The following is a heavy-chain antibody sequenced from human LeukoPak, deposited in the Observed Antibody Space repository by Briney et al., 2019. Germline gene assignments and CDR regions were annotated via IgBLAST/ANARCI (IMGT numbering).Heavy chain of an antibody. V-gene: IGHV4-4*07. D-gene: IGHD3-10*01. CDR1: GGSISSYY. Sequence: ASETLSLTCTVSGGSISSYYWSWIRQPAGKGLEWIGRIYTSGSTNYNPSLKSRVTISVNTSKNQFSLKLSSVTAADTAVYYCARVEEGYGSGRRENYYYYYMDVWGKGTTVTISS. CDR3: ARVEEGYGSGRRENYYYYYMDV. CDR2: IYTSGST. J-gene: IGHJ6*03.